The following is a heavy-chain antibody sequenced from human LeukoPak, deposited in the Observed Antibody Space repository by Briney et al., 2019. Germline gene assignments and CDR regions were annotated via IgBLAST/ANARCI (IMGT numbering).Heavy chain of an antibody. Sequence: GGSLRLSCAASRLIFSSYWMHWVRKPPGQGLVWVSRINSDGSSTIYADSVKGRFTISRDYAKNTVYLQMNSLRVDDTAVYYCAGHYGSGRYHYYYMDVWGRGTTVTVSS. J-gene: IGHJ6*03. CDR2: INSDGSST. D-gene: IGHD3-10*01. V-gene: IGHV3-74*01. CDR1: RLIFSSYW. CDR3: AGHYGSGRYHYYYMDV.